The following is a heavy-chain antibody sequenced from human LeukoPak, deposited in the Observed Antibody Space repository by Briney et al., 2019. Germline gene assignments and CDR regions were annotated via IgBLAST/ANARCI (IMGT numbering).Heavy chain of an antibody. J-gene: IGHJ4*02. CDR3: ARDSMGYYDSSGYSDY. CDR1: GFTFSSYG. Sequence: GGSLRLSCAASGFTFSSYGMHWVRQAPGKGLERVAVIWYDGSNKYYADSVKGRFTISRDNSKNTLYLQMNSLRAEDTAVYYCARDSMGYYDSSGYSDYWGQGTLVTVSS. D-gene: IGHD3-22*01. V-gene: IGHV3-33*01. CDR2: IWYDGSNK.